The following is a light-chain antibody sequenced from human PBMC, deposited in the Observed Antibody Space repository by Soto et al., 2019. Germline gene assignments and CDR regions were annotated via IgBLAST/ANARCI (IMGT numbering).Light chain of an antibody. CDR3: AAWDDSLKAI. Sequence: QSVLTQPPSASGTPGQRVTISCSGSTSNIGRNFVYWYQQLPGTAPKLLIYSSYQRPSGVPDRFSGSQSGTSASLAISGLQSDDEADYYCAAWDDSLKAIFGGGTQLTVL. CDR2: SSY. V-gene: IGLV1-44*01. J-gene: IGLJ7*01. CDR1: TSNIGRNF.